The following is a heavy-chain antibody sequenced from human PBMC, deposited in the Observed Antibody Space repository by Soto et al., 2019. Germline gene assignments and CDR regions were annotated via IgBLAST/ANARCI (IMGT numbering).Heavy chain of an antibody. CDR1: GFTFSSYG. J-gene: IGHJ4*02. D-gene: IGHD1-26*01. V-gene: IGHV3-30*18. CDR3: AKDLNRYSGSYYFDY. Sequence: QVQLVESGGGVVQPGRSLTLSCAASGFTFSSYGMHWVRQAPGKGLEWVAVISYDGSNKYYADSVKGRFTISRDNSKNTLYLQMNSLRAEDTAVYYCAKDLNRYSGSYYFDYWGQGTLVTVSS. CDR2: ISYDGSNK.